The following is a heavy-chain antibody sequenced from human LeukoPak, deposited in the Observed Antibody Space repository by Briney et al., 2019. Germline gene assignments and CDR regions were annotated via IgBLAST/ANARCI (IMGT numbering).Heavy chain of an antibody. CDR3: ARGGGYDYVWGSYRLDAFDI. Sequence: GGSLRLSCAASGFTFSSYNMNWVRQAPGKGLEWVSSISSSSSYIYYADSVKGRFTISRDNAKNSLYLQMNSLRAEDTAVYYCARGGGYDYVWGSYRLDAFDIWGQGTMVTVSS. D-gene: IGHD3-16*02. V-gene: IGHV3-21*01. CDR2: ISSSSSYI. J-gene: IGHJ3*02. CDR1: GFTFSSYN.